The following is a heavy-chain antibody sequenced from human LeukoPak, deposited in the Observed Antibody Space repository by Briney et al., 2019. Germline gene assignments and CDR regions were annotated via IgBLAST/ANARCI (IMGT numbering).Heavy chain of an antibody. J-gene: IGHJ4*02. Sequence: GGPLRLSCAASGFTFSNYGMHWVRQAPGKGLEWVAVISYDGSNKNSADSVKGRFTISRDNSKNTLYLQMNSLRPEDTAVCYCAKDQLARERYGGEEPDYWGQGTLVTVSS. V-gene: IGHV3-30*18. CDR2: ISYDGSNK. D-gene: IGHD6-6*01. CDR1: GFTFSNYG. CDR3: AKDQLARERYGGEEPDY.